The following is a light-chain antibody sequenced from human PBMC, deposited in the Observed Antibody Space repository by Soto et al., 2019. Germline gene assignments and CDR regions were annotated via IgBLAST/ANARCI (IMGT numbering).Light chain of an antibody. Sequence: EIVLTQSPGTLSLSPGERATLSCRASQSVSSSYLAWYQQKPGQAPRLLIYGASSRATGIPDRFSGSGSGTDFTLTISRLEPEDFAVYYCQQYGSAHLSFGQGTLLEIK. J-gene: IGKJ5*01. CDR3: QQYGSAHLS. CDR1: QSVSSSY. V-gene: IGKV3-20*01. CDR2: GAS.